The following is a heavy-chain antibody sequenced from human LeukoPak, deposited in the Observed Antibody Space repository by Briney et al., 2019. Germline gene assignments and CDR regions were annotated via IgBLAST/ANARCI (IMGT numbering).Heavy chain of an antibody. D-gene: IGHD5-18*01. J-gene: IGHJ4*02. CDR3: ARAVDTDMVTSHYFDY. V-gene: IGHV3-11*01. CDR2: ISSSGSTI. Sequence: GGSLRLSCAASGFTFSDYYMSWIRQAPGKGLEWVSYISSSGSTIYYADSVKGRFTISRDIAKNSLYLQMNSLRAEDTAVYYCARAVDTDMVTSHYFDYWGQGTLVTVSS. CDR1: GFTFSDYY.